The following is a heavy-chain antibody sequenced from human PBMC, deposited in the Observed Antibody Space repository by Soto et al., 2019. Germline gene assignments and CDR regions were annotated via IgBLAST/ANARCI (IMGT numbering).Heavy chain of an antibody. V-gene: IGHV4-34*01. D-gene: IGHD1-1*01. CDR2: INHSGST. J-gene: IGHJ4*02. CDR1: GGSFSGYY. CDR3: ARGRNAWPFDY. Sequence: QVQLQQWGAGLLKPSETLSLTCAVYGGSFSGYYWSWIRQPPGKGLEWIGEINHSGSTNYNPSLKSRFTISVDTSKNQFSLKLSSVTAADTAVYYCARGRNAWPFDYWGQGTLVTVSS.